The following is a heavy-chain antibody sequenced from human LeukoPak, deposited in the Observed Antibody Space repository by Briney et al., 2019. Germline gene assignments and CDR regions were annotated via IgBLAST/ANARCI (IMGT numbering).Heavy chain of an antibody. Sequence: SETLSLTCTVSGGSISSYCWSWIRQPAGKGLEWIGRIYTSGSTNYNPSLKSRVTMSVDTSKNQFSLKLSSVTAADTAVYYCARVLAAAGKPNVESPYYYYGMDVWGQGTTVAVSS. V-gene: IGHV4-4*07. J-gene: IGHJ6*02. CDR1: GGSISSYC. CDR3: ARVLAAAGKPNVESPYYYYGMDV. CDR2: IYTSGST. D-gene: IGHD6-13*01.